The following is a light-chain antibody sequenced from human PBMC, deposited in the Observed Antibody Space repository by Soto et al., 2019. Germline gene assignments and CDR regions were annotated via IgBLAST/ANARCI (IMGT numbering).Light chain of an antibody. CDR1: PSVSSTS. V-gene: IGKV3-20*01. CDR2: DAS. CDR3: QQYAYSPVT. Sequence: EIVLTQSPGTLSLSPGERATLSCRASPSVSSTSLAWYQQRPGQAPRLLIFDASSRATDIPDRFSGSGSGTDFTLTISTLEPEDFALYYCQQYAYSPVTFGQGTKVEIK. J-gene: IGKJ1*01.